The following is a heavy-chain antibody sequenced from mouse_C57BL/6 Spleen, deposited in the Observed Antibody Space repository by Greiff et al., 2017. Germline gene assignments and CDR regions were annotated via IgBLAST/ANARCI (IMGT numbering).Heavy chain of an antibody. V-gene: IGHV5S21*01. CDR1: GFTFSCYA. J-gene: IGHJ4*01. CDR2: ISSGGDYI. Sequence: EVKVIESGVGLVKPGGSLKLSCAASGFTFSCYALSWVRQTPERRLEWVAYISSGGDYIYYAYTVKGRFSISGDNARYTLYLQMSSLKSEDTAMYYCASDLDHAMDYWSQGTSATVSS. CDR3: ASDLDHAMDY.